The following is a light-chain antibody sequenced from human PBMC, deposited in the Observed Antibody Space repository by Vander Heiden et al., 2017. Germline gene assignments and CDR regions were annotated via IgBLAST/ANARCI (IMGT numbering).Light chain of an antibody. J-gene: IGLJ2*01. V-gene: IGLV2-18*02. CDR3: SSYTSSITVV. CDR1: SSDVGSYNR. CDR2: EVN. Sequence: QSALTQPPSVSGSPGQSVTNSCTGTSSDVGSYNRVSWYQQPPGTAPKLMIYEVNNRPSGVPDRFSGSKSGNTASLTISGLQADDEADYYCSSYTSSITVVFGGGTKLTVL.